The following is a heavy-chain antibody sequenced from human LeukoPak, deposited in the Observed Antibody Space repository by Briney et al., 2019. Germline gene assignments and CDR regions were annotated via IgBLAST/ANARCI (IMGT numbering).Heavy chain of an antibody. CDR2: ISIGGNT. D-gene: IGHD6-13*01. CDR1: GFTFRTYA. Sequence: GGSLRLSCAASGFTFRTYAMTWVRQAPGKGLEWVSGISIGGNTYYADSVKGRFTIPRDNSKNTLYLQMNSLRDEDTAVYYCAKDGTSAYYYHYMDVWGKGTTVTVSS. V-gene: IGHV3-23*01. J-gene: IGHJ6*03. CDR3: AKDGTSAYYYHYMDV.